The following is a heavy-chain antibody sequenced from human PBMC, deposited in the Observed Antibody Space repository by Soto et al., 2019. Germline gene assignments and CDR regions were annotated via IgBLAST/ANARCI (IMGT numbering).Heavy chain of an antibody. Sequence: GESLKISCKGSGYSFTSYWIGWVRQMPGKGLVWMGIIYPGDSDTRYSPSFQGQVTISADKSISTAYLQWSSLKASDTAMYYCGLLEWTNWFDPWGQGTLVTVSS. CDR3: GLLEWTNWFDP. CDR2: IYPGDSDT. D-gene: IGHD3-3*01. J-gene: IGHJ5*02. CDR1: GYSFTSYW. V-gene: IGHV5-51*01.